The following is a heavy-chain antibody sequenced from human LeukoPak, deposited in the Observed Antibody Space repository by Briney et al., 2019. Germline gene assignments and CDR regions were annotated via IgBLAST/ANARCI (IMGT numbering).Heavy chain of an antibody. D-gene: IGHD2-21*02. CDR3: AREDLAYCGGDCYPYFDY. V-gene: IGHV3-7*01. CDR1: GFTFSSFW. Sequence: GGSLRLSCAASGFTFSSFWMTWVRQAPGKGLEWAANIRQDGSAKYYVDSVKGRFTISRDNSKNTLYLQMNSLRAEDTAVYYCAREDLAYCGGDCYPYFDYWGQGTLVTVSS. CDR2: IRQDGSAK. J-gene: IGHJ4*02.